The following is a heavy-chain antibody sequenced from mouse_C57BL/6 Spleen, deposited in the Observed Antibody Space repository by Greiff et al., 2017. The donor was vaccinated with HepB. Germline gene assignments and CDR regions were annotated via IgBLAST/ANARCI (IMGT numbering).Heavy chain of an antibody. Sequence: QVQLQQSGPELVKPGASVKISCKASGYAFSSSWMNWVKQRPGKGLEWIGRIYPGDGDTNYNGKFKGKATLTADKSSSTAYMQLSSLTSEDSAVYFCAMIYYVYEGFAYWGQGTLVTVSA. CDR2: IYPGDGDT. V-gene: IGHV1-82*01. CDR3: AMIYYVYEGFAY. D-gene: IGHD2-2*01. J-gene: IGHJ3*01. CDR1: GYAFSSSW.